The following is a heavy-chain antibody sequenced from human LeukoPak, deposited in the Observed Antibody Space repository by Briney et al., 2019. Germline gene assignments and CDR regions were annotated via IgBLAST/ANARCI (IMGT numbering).Heavy chain of an antibody. V-gene: IGHV3-21*01. D-gene: IGHD3-22*01. CDR1: GFTFSSYS. Sequence: KPGGSLRLSCAASGFTFSSYSMNWVRQAPGKGLEWVSSISSSSYIYYADSVKGRFTISRDNAKNSLYLQMNSLRAEDTAVYYCARAGPNYYDSSGLNWGQGTLVTVSS. CDR2: ISSSSYI. J-gene: IGHJ4*02. CDR3: ARAGPNYYDSSGLN.